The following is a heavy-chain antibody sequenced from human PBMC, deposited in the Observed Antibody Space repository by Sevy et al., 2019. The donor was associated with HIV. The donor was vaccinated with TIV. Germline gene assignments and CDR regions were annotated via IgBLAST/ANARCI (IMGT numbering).Heavy chain of an antibody. J-gene: IGHJ5*02. V-gene: IGHV4-34*01. Sequence: SETLSLTCAVYGGSFSGYYWNWIRQSPGKGLEGIGEINHSGSTHYNPSLKSRVTISVDTSKNQFSLRLNSVTAADTAVYYCARAPPVVVVPGAPSWFDPWGQGTLVTVSS. CDR1: GGSFSGYY. CDR2: INHSGST. D-gene: IGHD2-2*01. CDR3: ARAPPVVVVPGAPSWFDP.